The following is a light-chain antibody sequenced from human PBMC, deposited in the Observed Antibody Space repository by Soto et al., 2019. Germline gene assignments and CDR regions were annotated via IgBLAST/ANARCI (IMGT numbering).Light chain of an antibody. CDR2: GAS. Sequence: RATLSCRASQSVSSSYLAWYQQKPGQAPRLLIYGASTRAIGIPARFSGSVSGTEFTLTISSLQSEQLAFYSSLPYNNWPPPIGQGTRLEIK. CDR1: QSVSSSY. V-gene: IGKV3-15*01. J-gene: IGKJ5*01. CDR3: LPYNNWPPP.